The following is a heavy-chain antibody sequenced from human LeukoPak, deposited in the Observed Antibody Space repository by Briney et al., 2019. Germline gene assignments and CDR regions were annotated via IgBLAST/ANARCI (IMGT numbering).Heavy chain of an antibody. CDR2: IYYSGST. V-gene: IGHV4-59*08. J-gene: IGHJ1*01. CDR3: ARHSKYYYDSSGSYVGYFQH. D-gene: IGHD3-22*01. CDR1: GGSISVYY. Sequence: SETLSPTCTVSGGSISVYYWSWIRQPPGKGLEWIGYIYYSGSTNYNPSLKSRVTMSVDTSKNQFSLKLSSVTAADTAVYYCARHSKYYYDSSGSYVGYFQHWGQGTLVTVSS.